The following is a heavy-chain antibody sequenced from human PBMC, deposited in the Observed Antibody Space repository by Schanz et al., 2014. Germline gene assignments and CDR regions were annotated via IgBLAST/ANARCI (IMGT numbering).Heavy chain of an antibody. J-gene: IGHJ4*02. D-gene: IGHD4-17*01. CDR2: MSYDGSIK. Sequence: VQLLESGGGLVQPGGSLRLSCAASGFTFNSYAMTWVRQAPGKGLEWVAAMSYDGSIKYYGDSVKGRFTISRDRFQNTLYLRMSSLRAEDTAVYYCARPRFDYGEVDYWGQGTLVTVSS. CDR3: ARPRFDYGEVDY. CDR1: GFTFNSYA. V-gene: IGHV3-33*08.